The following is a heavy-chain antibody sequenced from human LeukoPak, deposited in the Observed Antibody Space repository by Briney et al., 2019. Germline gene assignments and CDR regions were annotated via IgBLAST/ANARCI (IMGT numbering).Heavy chain of an antibody. J-gene: IGHJ4*02. V-gene: IGHV4-34*01. CDR3: AGRGCSSTSCYAFDY. Sequence: SETLSLTCAVYGGSFSGYYWSWIRQPPGKGLEWIGEINHSGSTNYNPSLKSRVTISVDTSKNQFSLKLSSVTAADTAVYYCAGRGCSSTSCYAFDYWGQGTLVTVSS. CDR2: INHSGST. CDR1: GGSFSGYY. D-gene: IGHD2-2*01.